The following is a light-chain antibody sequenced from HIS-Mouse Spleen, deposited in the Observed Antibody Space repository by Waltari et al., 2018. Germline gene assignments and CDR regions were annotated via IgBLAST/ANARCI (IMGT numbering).Light chain of an antibody. CDR1: QGISSY. Sequence: DIQSTQSPSFLSASLGDRVTITCRASQGISSYLAWYQQKPGKAPKLLIYAASTLQSGVPSRFSGSGSGTEFTLTISSLQPEDFATYYCQQLNSYPPTFGQGTKVEIK. CDR2: AAS. V-gene: IGKV1-9*01. J-gene: IGKJ1*01. CDR3: QQLNSYPPT.